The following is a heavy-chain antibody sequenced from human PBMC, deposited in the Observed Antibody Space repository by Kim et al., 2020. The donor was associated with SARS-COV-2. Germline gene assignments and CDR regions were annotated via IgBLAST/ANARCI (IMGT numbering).Heavy chain of an antibody. CDR2: IYYSGST. Sequence: SETLSLTCTVSGGSISSYYWSWIRQPPGKGLEWIGYIYYSGSTNYNPSLKSRVTISVDTSKNQFSLKLSSVTAADTAVYYCAREPMVRGVIPFYGMDVWGQGTTVTVSS. D-gene: IGHD3-10*01. V-gene: IGHV4-59*13. CDR1: GGSISSYY. CDR3: AREPMVRGVIPFYGMDV. J-gene: IGHJ6*02.